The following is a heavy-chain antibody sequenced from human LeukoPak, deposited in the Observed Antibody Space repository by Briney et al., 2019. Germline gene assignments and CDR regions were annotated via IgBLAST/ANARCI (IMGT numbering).Heavy chain of an antibody. Sequence: ASVKVSCKVSGYTLTELSMHWVRQAPGKGLEWMGGFDPEDGETIYAQKFQGRVTMTEDTSTDTAYMELSSLRSEDTAVYYCATAGGDPGVVVVAATFDYWGQGTLVTVSS. V-gene: IGHV1-24*01. CDR3: ATAGGDPGVVVVAATFDY. CDR1: GYTLTELS. CDR2: FDPEDGET. D-gene: IGHD2-15*01. J-gene: IGHJ4*02.